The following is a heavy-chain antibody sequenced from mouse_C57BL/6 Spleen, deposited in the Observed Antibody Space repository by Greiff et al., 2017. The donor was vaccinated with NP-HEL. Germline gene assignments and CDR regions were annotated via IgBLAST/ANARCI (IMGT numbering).Heavy chain of an antibody. V-gene: IGHV1-63*01. CDR1: GYTFTNYW. CDR2: IYPGGGYT. J-gene: IGHJ2*01. Sequence: VKLMESGAELVRPGTSVKMSCKASGYTFTNYWIGWAKQRPGHGLEWIGDIYPGGGYTNYNEKFKGKATLTADKSSSTAYMQFSSLTSEDSAIYYCARREDYFDYWGQGTTLTVSS. CDR3: ARREDYFDY.